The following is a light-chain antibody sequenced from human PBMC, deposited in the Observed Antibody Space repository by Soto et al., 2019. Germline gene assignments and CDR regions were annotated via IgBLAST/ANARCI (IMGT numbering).Light chain of an antibody. CDR1: SSNIGTNT. J-gene: IGLJ2*01. CDR3: AAWDDSLNGPV. Sequence: QAVVTQPPSASGTPGQRVTVSCSGSSSNIGTNTVSWYQQLPGTAPKLLISRNNQRPSGVPDRFSGSKSGTSASLAISGLQSEDEADYYCAAWDDSLNGPVFGGGTKLTVL. CDR2: RNN. V-gene: IGLV1-44*01.